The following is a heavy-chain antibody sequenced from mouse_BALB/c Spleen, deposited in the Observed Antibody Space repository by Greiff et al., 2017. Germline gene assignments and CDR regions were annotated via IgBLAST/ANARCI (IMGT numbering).Heavy chain of an antibody. CDR1: GFNIKDTY. D-gene: IGHD2-3*01. J-gene: IGHJ3*01. V-gene: IGHV14-3*02. CDR3: ATPDGYPAWFAY. CDR2: IDPANGNT. Sequence: VHVKQSGAELVKPGASVKLSCTASGFNIKDTYMHWVKQRPEQGLEWIGRIDPANGNTKYDPKFQGKATITADTSSNTAYLQLSSLTSEDTAVYYCATPDGYPAWFAYWGQGTLVTVSA.